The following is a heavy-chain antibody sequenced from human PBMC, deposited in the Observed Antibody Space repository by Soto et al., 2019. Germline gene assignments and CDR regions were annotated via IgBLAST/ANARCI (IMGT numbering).Heavy chain of an antibody. J-gene: IGHJ5*02. CDR3: AKGGDGDLLNWYDP. D-gene: IGHD4-17*01. CDR2: ISGGAT. V-gene: IGHV3-23*01. CDR1: GFTFSNYA. Sequence: EVQLLESGGGLVQPGGSLRLSCAASGFTFSNYAMTWVRQAPGKGLEWVSPISGGATYYAGSAKGRFTISRDDAKKTLYLQTNILGPEDTAVYYFAKGGDGDLLNWYDPWSDVTMLTVSS.